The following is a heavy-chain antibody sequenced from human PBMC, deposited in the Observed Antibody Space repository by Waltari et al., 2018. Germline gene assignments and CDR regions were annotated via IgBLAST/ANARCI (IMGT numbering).Heavy chain of an antibody. J-gene: IGHJ4*02. CDR3: AKCEMYDSGWCAFFRY. V-gene: IGHV3-23*01. CDR2: LVRSGFGT. Sequence: DVRLSESGGGLAQPGGSLRLSCVASEFTLSNSAMIWVRQAPGKGLEWVSALVRSGFGTHYADSVKGRFAISRDNAKNTLYLQMNSLRAEDTAVYYCAKCEMYDSGWCAFFRYWGQGTLVTVSS. CDR1: EFTLSNSA. D-gene: IGHD6-19*01.